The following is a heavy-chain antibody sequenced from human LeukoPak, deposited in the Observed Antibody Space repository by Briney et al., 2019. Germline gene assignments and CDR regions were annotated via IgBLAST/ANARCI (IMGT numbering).Heavy chain of an antibody. D-gene: IGHD6-19*01. J-gene: IGHJ4*02. CDR2: ITHTLPT. V-gene: IGHV4-34*13. CDR3: ARARGAVAGYFDF. Sequence: WIXAITHTLPTNYTPSLTSRVTISVDTSKNQFSLKLSSVTAADTAVYYCARARGAVAGYFDFWGQGTLVTVSS.